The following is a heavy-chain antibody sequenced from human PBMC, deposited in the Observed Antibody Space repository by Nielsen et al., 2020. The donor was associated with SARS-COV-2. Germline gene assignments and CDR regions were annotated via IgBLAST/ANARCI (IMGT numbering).Heavy chain of an antibody. CDR3: ANEHDDAFDI. J-gene: IGHJ3*02. CDR2: INWNGGST. CDR1: GFTFDDYG. V-gene: IGHV3-20*01. D-gene: IGHD1-1*01. Sequence: GESLKISCAASGFTFDDYGMSWVRQAPGKGLEWVSGINWNGGSTGYVDSVKGRFTISRDNAKNSLYLQMNSLRAEDTALYHCANEHDDAFDIWGQGTMVTVSS.